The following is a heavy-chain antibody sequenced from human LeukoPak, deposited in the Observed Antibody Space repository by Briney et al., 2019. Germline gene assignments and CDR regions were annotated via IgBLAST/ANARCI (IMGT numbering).Heavy chain of an antibody. V-gene: IGHV4-30-2*01. Sequence: PSETLSLTCTVSGGSISSGGYSWSWIRQPPGKGLEWIGYIYHSGSTYYNPSLKSRVTISVDRSKNQFSLKLSSVTAADTAVYYCAGYYDSSGYSYWGQGTLVTVSS. CDR1: GGSISSGGYS. CDR3: AGYYDSSGYSY. J-gene: IGHJ4*02. CDR2: IYHSGST. D-gene: IGHD3-22*01.